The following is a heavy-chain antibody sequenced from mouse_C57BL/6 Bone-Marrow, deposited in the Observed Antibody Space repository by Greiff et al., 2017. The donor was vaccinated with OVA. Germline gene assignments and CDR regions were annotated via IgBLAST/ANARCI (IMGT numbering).Heavy chain of an antibody. CDR1: GYTFTDYY. CDR2: IYPGSGNT. D-gene: IGHD1-1*01. V-gene: IGHV1-84*01. J-gene: IGHJ2*01. Sequence: VQLQQSGPELVKPGASVKISCKASGYTFTDYYINWVKQRPGQGLEWIGWIYPGSGNTKYTEKFKGKATLTVDTSSSTAYMQLSSLTSEDSAVYFCARRRISYYGSGYFDYWGQGTTLTVSS. CDR3: ARRRISYYGSGYFDY.